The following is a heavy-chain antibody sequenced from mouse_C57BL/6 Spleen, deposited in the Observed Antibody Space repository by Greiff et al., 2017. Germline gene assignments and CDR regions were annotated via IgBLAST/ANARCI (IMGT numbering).Heavy chain of an antibody. CDR1: GYTFTSYW. J-gene: IGHJ4*01. Sequence: QQSCKASGYTFTSYWMHWVKQRPIQGLEWIGNIDPSDSETHYNQKFKDKATLTVDKSSSTAYMQLSSLTSEDSAVYYCARRGIYYGNSQFNYYAMDYWGQGTSVTVSS. CDR3: ARRGIYYGNSQFNYYAMDY. CDR2: IDPSDSET. D-gene: IGHD2-1*01. V-gene: IGHV1-52*01.